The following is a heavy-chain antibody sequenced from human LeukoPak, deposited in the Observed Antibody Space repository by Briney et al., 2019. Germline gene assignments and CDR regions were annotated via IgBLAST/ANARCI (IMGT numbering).Heavy chain of an antibody. J-gene: IGHJ4*02. CDR3: ASSKLVYYFDY. D-gene: IGHD2-8*02. CDR1: GGSISSYY. V-gene: IGHV4-59*08. CDR2: IYYSGST. Sequence: MPSETLSLTCTVSGGSISSYYWSWIRQPPGKGLEWIGYIYYSGSTNYNPSLKSRVTISVDTSKNQFSLKLSSVTAADTAVYYCASSKLVYYFDYWGQGTLVTVSS.